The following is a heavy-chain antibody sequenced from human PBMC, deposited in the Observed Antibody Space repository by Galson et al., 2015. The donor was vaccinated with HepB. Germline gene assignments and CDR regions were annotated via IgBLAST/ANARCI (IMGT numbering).Heavy chain of an antibody. V-gene: IGHV1-46*01. Sequence: SVKVSCKASGYTFTTNYMHWVRQAPGQGLEWMGIINPDVAGTTYAQKFQGRVTLTTDTSTSTGYMELRSLRSDDTAVYYCARDRMHGLDVWGQGTTVAVSS. CDR1: GYTFTTNY. CDR3: ARDRMHGLDV. J-gene: IGHJ6*02. CDR2: INPDVAGT. D-gene: IGHD2-15*01.